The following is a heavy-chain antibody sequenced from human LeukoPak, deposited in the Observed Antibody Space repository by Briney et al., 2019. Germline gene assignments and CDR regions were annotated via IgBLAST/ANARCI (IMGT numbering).Heavy chain of an antibody. J-gene: IGHJ3*02. CDR3: ARHPGVEMATYAFDI. Sequence: ASAKVSCKASGGTFSSYAISWVRQAPGQGLEWMGGIIPIFGTANYAQKFQGRVTITTDESTSTAYMELSSLRSEDTAVYYCARHPGVEMATYAFDIWGQGTMVTVSS. V-gene: IGHV1-69*05. CDR1: GGTFSSYA. D-gene: IGHD5-24*01. CDR2: IIPIFGTA.